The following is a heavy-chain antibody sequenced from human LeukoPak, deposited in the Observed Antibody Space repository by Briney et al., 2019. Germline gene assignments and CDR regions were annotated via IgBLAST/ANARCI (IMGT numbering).Heavy chain of an antibody. CDR3: AKSFYGSGRNNWFDP. CDR2: ISYDGSNK. Sequence: GRSLRLSCAASGFTFNSYTMHWVRQAPGKGLEWVAVISYDGSNKYYADSVKGRFTISRGNSKNTLYLQMNSLRAEDTAVYYCAKSFYGSGRNNWFDPWGQGTLVTVSS. D-gene: IGHD3-10*01. CDR1: GFTFNSYT. J-gene: IGHJ5*02. V-gene: IGHV3-30*04.